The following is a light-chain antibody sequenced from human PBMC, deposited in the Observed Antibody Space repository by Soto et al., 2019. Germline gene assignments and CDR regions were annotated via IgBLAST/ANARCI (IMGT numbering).Light chain of an antibody. Sequence: IHLTQSPSSLPASVGARVTFACRASQVISSNLAWYQQKPGKAPNLLIYGASTLQSGVPSRFSGSGSGTDFTLTISSLQPEDFATYYCQQLHSYPLSFGQGTRLEIK. CDR3: QQLHSYPLS. J-gene: IGKJ5*01. CDR2: GAS. CDR1: QVISSN. V-gene: IGKV1-9*01.